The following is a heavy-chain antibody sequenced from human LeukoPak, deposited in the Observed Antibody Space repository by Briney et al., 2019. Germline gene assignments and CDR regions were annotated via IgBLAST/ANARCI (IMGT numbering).Heavy chain of an antibody. D-gene: IGHD3-22*01. V-gene: IGHV4-4*07. CDR1: SDSITNYS. J-gene: IGHJ4*02. CDR2: VYMSGGT. CDR3: ARSSTYVSRVFDY. Sequence: PADSLSLTCSLSSDSITNYSWKWLRQPAGKGLEWIGRVYMSGGTTYSPSLKSRVTISLDTSRAPFSLRLRSVTAADTAVYYCARSSTYVSRVFDYWGQGTPVIVSS.